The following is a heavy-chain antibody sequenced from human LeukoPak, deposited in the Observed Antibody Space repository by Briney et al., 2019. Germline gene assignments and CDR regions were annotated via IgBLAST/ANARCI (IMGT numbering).Heavy chain of an antibody. CDR2: ITATSLHI. CDR1: GVTFSGYS. V-gene: IGHV3-21*01. D-gene: IGHD7-27*01. CDR3: ARVHDNWGYPDNWYFDL. Sequence: GGSLRLSCAASGVTFSGYSMNWVRQAPGKGLEWVSAITATSLHIYCADSVKGRFTISRDNAKNSLYLQMNSLRAEDTAVYYCARVHDNWGYPDNWYFDLWGRGTLVTVSS. J-gene: IGHJ2*01.